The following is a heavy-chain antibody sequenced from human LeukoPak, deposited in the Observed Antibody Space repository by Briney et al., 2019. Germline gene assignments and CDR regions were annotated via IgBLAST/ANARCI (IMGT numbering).Heavy chain of an antibody. D-gene: IGHD1-7*01. V-gene: IGHV4-30-2*01. CDR3: AREALELPKNAFDI. Sequence: PSETLSLTCTGSGGSINSGGYYWTWIRHPPGEGLEGIAYFSHSGSTFYNPSLKSRVTISLDTSKNPSSLNLSSVTAADTAVYYCAREALELPKNAFDIWGQGQVATVSS. CDR2: FSHSGST. J-gene: IGHJ3*02. CDR1: GGSINSGGYY.